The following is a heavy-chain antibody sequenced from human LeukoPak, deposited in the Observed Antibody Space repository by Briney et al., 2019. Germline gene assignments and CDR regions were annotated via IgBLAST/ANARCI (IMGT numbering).Heavy chain of an antibody. Sequence: PSETLSLTCAVYGGSFSGYYWSWIRQPPGKGLEWIGEINHSGSTNYNPSLKSRVTISVDTSKNQFPLKLSSVTAADTAVYYCARNYGSGSYRYWGQGTLVTVSS. CDR3: ARNYGSGSYRY. CDR2: INHSGST. J-gene: IGHJ4*02. D-gene: IGHD3-10*01. V-gene: IGHV4-34*01. CDR1: GGSFSGYY.